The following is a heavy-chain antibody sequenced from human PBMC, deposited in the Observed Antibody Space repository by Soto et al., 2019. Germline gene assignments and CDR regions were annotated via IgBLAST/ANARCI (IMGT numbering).Heavy chain of an antibody. D-gene: IGHD2-2*01. V-gene: IGHV4-30-4*01. Sequence: HVQLRESGPGLVEPSQTLSLTCTVSGASVSSGDYFWTWIRQPPGKGLEWIGYIFYSGSPYYSPSLYFRVIISLDASSIQFSLKLTSLTAADTAVYYCVRLYCSNTNCARGGGFDPWCQGVRFTVSS. J-gene: IGHJ5*02. CDR1: GASVSSGDYF. CDR3: VRLYCSNTNCARGGGFDP. CDR2: IFYSGSP.